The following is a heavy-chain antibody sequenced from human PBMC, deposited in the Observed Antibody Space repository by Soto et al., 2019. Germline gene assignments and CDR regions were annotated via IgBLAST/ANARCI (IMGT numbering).Heavy chain of an antibody. CDR3: AGSNGEQGEY. Sequence: PSETLSLTYTGSGDSIITYYWSWILQPPAKGLQRIWYIYYSGITNYNPSLKSRVILSVDTCKNQFSLKLSSVTAGDTVVYYCAGSNGEQGEYWSQGTLVTGSS. V-gene: IGHV4-59*01. D-gene: IGHD3-10*01. CDR2: IYYSGIT. CDR1: GDSIITYY. J-gene: IGHJ1*01.